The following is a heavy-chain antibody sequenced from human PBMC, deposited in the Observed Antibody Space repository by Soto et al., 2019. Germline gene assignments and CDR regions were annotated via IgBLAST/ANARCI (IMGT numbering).Heavy chain of an antibody. CDR3: ARWRLGMTEEYACDI. CDR1: GYTFTSYA. Sequence: QVQLVQSGAEVKKPGASVKVSCKASGYTFTSYAMHWVRQAPGQRLEWMGWINPGNGNTKYSQKFQGRVTITRDTSASTAYMELSSLRSEDTAGYYCARWRLGMTEEYACDIWGQGTMVTVSS. J-gene: IGHJ3*02. V-gene: IGHV1-3*01. D-gene: IGHD7-27*01. CDR2: INPGNGNT.